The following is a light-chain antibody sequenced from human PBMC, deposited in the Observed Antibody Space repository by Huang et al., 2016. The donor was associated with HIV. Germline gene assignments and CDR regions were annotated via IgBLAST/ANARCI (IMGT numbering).Light chain of an antibody. CDR1: QSVSTA. J-gene: IGKJ4*01. Sequence: EIVLTQSPGTLSLSPGERATLSCRASQSVSTALGGYQQKPGQAPRLLIYGASNRATGIPDRFRGSGSGTDFTLTISRLEPEDFAGYNCQQYGHTLQELTFGGGTKVEIK. V-gene: IGKV3-20*01. CDR2: GAS. CDR3: QQYGHTLQELT.